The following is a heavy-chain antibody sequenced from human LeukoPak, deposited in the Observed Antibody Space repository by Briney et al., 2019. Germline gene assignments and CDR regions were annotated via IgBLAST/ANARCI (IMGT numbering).Heavy chain of an antibody. Sequence: AGGSLRLSCAASGFTFSTYWMHWVRQAPGEGLVWVSFINSDGSGTGYADSVKGRFTVSRDNAKNTLYLQMNSLRVEDTAVYYCSYGLGREGYMDVWGKGTTVTVSS. CDR3: SYGLGREGYMDV. CDR2: INSDGSGT. J-gene: IGHJ6*03. V-gene: IGHV3-74*01. D-gene: IGHD3-10*01. CDR1: GFTFSTYW.